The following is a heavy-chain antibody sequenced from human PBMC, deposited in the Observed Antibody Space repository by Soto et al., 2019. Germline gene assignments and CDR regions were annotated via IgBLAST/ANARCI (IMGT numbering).Heavy chain of an antibody. Sequence: SETLSLTCTVSGGSISSYHWSWIRQPAGKGLEWIGRISSSGSTAYSLSLSSRVTISVDTSKNEFSLRLSSVTAADTAKYYCARTLLPALKGAFDIWGQGTMVTVS. CDR3: ARTLLPALKGAFDI. D-gene: IGHD2-2*01. V-gene: IGHV4-4*07. CDR1: GGSISSYH. CDR2: ISSSGST. J-gene: IGHJ3*02.